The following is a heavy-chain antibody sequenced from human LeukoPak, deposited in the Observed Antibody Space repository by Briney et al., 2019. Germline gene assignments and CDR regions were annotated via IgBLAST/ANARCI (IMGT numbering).Heavy chain of an antibody. D-gene: IGHD2-2*01. CDR2: IRYDGSNK. CDR3: AKDSRGQPGNIVVVPAAYGGFDY. Sequence: QPGGSLRLSCAASGFTFSSYGMHWVRQAPGKGLEWVAFIRYDGSNKYYADSVKGRFTISRDNSKNTLYLQMNSLRAEDTAVYYCAKDSRGQPGNIVVVPAAYGGFDYWGQGTLVTVSS. J-gene: IGHJ4*02. V-gene: IGHV3-30*02. CDR1: GFTFSSYG.